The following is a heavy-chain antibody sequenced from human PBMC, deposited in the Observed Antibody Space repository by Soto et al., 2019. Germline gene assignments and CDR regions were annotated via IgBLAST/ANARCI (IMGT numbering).Heavy chain of an antibody. J-gene: IGHJ4*02. Sequence: GGSLRLSCAASGFTFCSYGMHWVRQAPGKGLVWVARINSDGSSTSYADSVKGRFTISRDNAKNTLYLQMNSLRAEDTAVYYCARRGWYSHYLDYWGQGTLVTVSS. D-gene: IGHD6-19*01. CDR1: GFTFCSYG. CDR2: INSDGSST. V-gene: IGHV3-74*01. CDR3: ARRGWYSHYLDY.